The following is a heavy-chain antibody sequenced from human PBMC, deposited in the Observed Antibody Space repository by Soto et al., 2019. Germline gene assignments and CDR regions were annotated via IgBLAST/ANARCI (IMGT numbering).Heavy chain of an antibody. CDR1: GFAFSDFH. V-gene: IGHV3-11*01. Sequence: GGSLRLSCAASGFAFSDFHMSWTRQAPGKGLEWISYISGVGTTVDYADSVKGRFTISRDNAKNLLYLQMDSLTSEDTAIYYCARDREPSVYHGMAVWGQGTTVTVSS. CDR2: ISGVGTTV. J-gene: IGHJ6*02. CDR3: ARDREPSVYHGMAV.